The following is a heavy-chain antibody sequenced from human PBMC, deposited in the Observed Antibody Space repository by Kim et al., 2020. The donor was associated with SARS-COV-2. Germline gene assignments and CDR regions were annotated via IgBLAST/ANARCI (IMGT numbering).Heavy chain of an antibody. J-gene: IGHJ5*02. CDR1: GGSISSTHYY. CDR2: IYHSGTS. CDR3: ARQGAYRSGGWGGFDP. Sequence: SETLSLNCTVSGGSISSTHYYWGWIRQPPGKGLEWIGSIYHSGTSYYNSSFRSRVTISVDTSKNQFSLKLNLVTAADRALYYCARQGAYRSGGWGGFDP. V-gene: IGHV4-39*01. D-gene: IGHD2-15*01.